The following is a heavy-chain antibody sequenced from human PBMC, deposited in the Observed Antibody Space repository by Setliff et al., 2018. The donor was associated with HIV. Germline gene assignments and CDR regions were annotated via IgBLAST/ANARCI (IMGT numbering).Heavy chain of an antibody. V-gene: IGHV3-20*04. J-gene: IGHJ4*02. CDR3: ARDPEPTGFSGSFGY. Sequence: GGSLRLSCVVSGFNFEDYGMSWVRQAPGKGLEWVSGINWNGGTTRYRESVRGRFTISRDNAKNSLFLQMSRLRVEDTARYYCARDPEPTGFSGSFGYWGQGTLVTVSS. CDR1: GFNFEDYG. D-gene: IGHD1-26*01. CDR2: INWNGGTT.